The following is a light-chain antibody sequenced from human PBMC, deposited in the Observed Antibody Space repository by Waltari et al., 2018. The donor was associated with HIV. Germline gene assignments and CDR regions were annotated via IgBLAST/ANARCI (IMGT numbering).Light chain of an antibody. Sequence: DIQMTQSPSSLSASVGDRVTITCRASQSINSYLNWYQQKPRKAPKLLIYGATSLQSGVPSRFSGSGSGTDFTLTISSLQPEDFALYFCQQSYYSPTFGPGTTVDIK. CDR3: QQSYYSPT. CDR1: QSINSY. V-gene: IGKV1-39*01. J-gene: IGKJ3*01. CDR2: GAT.